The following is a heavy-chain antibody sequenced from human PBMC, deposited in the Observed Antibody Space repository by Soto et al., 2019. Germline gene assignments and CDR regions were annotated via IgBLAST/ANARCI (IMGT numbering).Heavy chain of an antibody. Sequence: QITLKESGPTLVKPTQTLTLTCTFSGFSLTADGVGVGWIRQPPGKALEWLALIYWDDDQRYSPSLKTRLTTPKDTSKNQVVLTRTNMDPVYTGTYYCAHAYGGTSWPNDAFDVWGQGTVVPVSS. CDR1: GFSLTADGVG. CDR2: IYWDDDQ. CDR3: AHAYGGTSWPNDAFDV. J-gene: IGHJ3*01. V-gene: IGHV2-5*02. D-gene: IGHD2-21*01.